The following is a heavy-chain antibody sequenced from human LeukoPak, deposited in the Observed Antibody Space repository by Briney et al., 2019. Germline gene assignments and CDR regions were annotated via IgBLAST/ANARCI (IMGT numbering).Heavy chain of an antibody. CDR2: IYYSGST. CDR1: GVSISSYY. CDR3: ARGAAGYSYG. J-gene: IGHJ4*02. D-gene: IGHD5-18*01. Sequence: SETLSLTCTVSGVSISSYYWSWIRQPPGKGLEWIGHIYYSGSTNYNPSLKSRVTISIDTSKNQFSLRLSSVTAADTAVYYCARGAAGYSYGWGQGTLVTVSS. V-gene: IGHV4-59*01.